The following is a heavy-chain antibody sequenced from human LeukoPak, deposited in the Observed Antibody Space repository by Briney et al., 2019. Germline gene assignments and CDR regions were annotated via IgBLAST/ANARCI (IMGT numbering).Heavy chain of an antibody. D-gene: IGHD2-2*01. CDR3: ATADCNSTSCYSYYFGC. V-gene: IGHV1-18*01. Sequence: ASVKVSCKASGYTFTSYGISWVRQAPGQGLEWMGWISAYNGNTSYAQKLQGRVTMTRNTSTSTAYMELRSLRPDDTALYYCATADCNSTSCYSYYFGCWGPGTLVTAAS. CDR2: ISAYNGNT. CDR1: GYTFTSYG. J-gene: IGHJ4*02.